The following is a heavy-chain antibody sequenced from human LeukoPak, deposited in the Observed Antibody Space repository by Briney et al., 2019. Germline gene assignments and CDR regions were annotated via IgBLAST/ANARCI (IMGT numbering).Heavy chain of an antibody. Sequence: PGGSLRLSCAASGFTFSNAWMSWVRQAPGKGLEWVGRIKSKTDGGTTDYAAPVKGRFTISRDDSKNTLYLQMNSLKTEDTAVYYCTTYYYDSSGYYYGVLFDYWGQGTLVTVSS. CDR3: TTYYYDSSGYYYGVLFDY. CDR2: IKSKTDGGTT. V-gene: IGHV3-15*01. J-gene: IGHJ4*02. D-gene: IGHD3-22*01. CDR1: GFTFSNAW.